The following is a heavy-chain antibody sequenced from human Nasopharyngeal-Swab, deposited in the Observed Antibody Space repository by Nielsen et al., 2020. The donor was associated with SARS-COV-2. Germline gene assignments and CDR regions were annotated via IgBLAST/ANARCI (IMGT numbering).Heavy chain of an antibody. CDR1: GYTFTSYG. D-gene: IGHD3-22*01. Sequence: ASVKVSCKASGYTFTSYGISWVRQAPGQGLEWMGWISAYNGNTNYAQKLQGRVTMTTDTSTSTAYMELRSLRSDDTAVYYCASPGPHGSGYTSPHNAFDIWGQGTMVTVSS. J-gene: IGHJ3*02. CDR3: ASPGPHGSGYTSPHNAFDI. V-gene: IGHV1-18*01. CDR2: ISAYNGNT.